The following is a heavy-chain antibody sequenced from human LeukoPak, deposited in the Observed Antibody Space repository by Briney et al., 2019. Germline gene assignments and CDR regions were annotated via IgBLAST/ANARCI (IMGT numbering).Heavy chain of an antibody. V-gene: IGHV3-21*01. J-gene: IGHJ5*02. CDR2: ISSSSSYI. CDR1: GFTFSSYS. Sequence: TGGSLRLSCAASGFTFSSYSMNWVRQAPGKGLEWVSSISSSSSYIYYADSVKGRFTISRDNAKNSLYLQMNSLRAEDTAVYYCARSLVVPAAIPLDPWGQGTLVTVSS. D-gene: IGHD2-2*01. CDR3: ARSLVVPAAIPLDP.